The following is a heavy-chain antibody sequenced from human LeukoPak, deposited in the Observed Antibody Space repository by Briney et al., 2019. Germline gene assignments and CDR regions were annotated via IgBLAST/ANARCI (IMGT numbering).Heavy chain of an antibody. J-gene: IGHJ4*02. V-gene: IGHV4-39*07. Sequence: SETLSLTCTVSGGSISSSSYYWGWIRQPPGKGLEWIGSIYYSGSTYYNPSLKSRVTISVDTSKNQFSLKLSSVTAADAAVYYCARARDSGLLDYWGQGTLVTVSS. D-gene: IGHD1-26*01. CDR1: GGSISSSSYY. CDR3: ARARDSGLLDY. CDR2: IYYSGST.